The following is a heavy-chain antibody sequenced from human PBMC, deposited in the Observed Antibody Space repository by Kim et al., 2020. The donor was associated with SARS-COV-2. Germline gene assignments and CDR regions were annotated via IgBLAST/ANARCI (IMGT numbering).Heavy chain of an antibody. CDR3: ARDIAAAGYGMDV. V-gene: IGHV3-11*05. CDR1: GFTFSDYY. Sequence: GGSLRLSCAASGFTFSDYYMSWIRQAPGKGLEWVSYISSSSSYTNYADSVKGRFTISRDNAKNSLYLQMNSLRAEDTAVYYCARDIAAAGYGMDVWGQGTTVTVSS. J-gene: IGHJ6*02. D-gene: IGHD6-13*01. CDR2: ISSSSSYT.